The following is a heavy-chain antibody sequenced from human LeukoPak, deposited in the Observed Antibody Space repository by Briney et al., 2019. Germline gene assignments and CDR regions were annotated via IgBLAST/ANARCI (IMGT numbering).Heavy chain of an antibody. CDR2: IKQDGSEK. CDR1: GFTFNSYW. CDR3: ATSRTFDY. J-gene: IGHJ4*02. Sequence: GGSLRLSCAASGFTFNSYWMNWVHQAPGKGLEWVANIKQDGSEKYYVDSVKGRFTISRDNAENSLYLQMNNLRAEDTAVYYCATSRTFDYWGQGTLVTVSS. D-gene: IGHD1-7*01. V-gene: IGHV3-7*01.